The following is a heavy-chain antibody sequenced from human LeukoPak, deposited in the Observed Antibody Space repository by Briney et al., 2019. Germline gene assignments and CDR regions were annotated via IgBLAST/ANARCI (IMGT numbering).Heavy chain of an antibody. CDR1: GGSMSNSSYY. CDR3: AREWSDYGSGNHWFDP. D-gene: IGHD3-10*01. CDR2: IYYTGST. J-gene: IGHJ5*02. Sequence: PSETLSLTCTVSGGSMSNSSYYWGWIRQPPGKGLEWIGSIYYTGSTYYNPSFKSRITISVDTSKNQFSLKVISVTAADTAVYYCAREWSDYGSGNHWFDPWGQGTLVTVSS. V-gene: IGHV4-39*02.